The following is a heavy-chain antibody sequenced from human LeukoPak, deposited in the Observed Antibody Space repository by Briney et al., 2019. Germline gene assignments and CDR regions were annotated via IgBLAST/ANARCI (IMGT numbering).Heavy chain of an antibody. Sequence: LRLSCAASGFTFSDYYMSWIRQPPGKGLEWIGGVYYTGNTYYNPSLKSRVTTLVDTSKDQFSLKLTSVTAADTAVYYCARGVNSGYFDYCGQGTLVTVSS. D-gene: IGHD1-26*01. J-gene: IGHJ4*02. CDR2: VYYTGNT. V-gene: IGHV4-34*01. CDR3: ARGVNSGYFDY. CDR1: GFTFSDYY.